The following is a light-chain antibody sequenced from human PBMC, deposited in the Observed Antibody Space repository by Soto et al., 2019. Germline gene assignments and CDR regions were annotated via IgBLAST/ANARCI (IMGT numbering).Light chain of an antibody. CDR1: QSISSSF. J-gene: IGKJ5*01. CDR2: GAS. Sequence: EILLTQSRGILSLSPGERDSRSCGASQSISSSFLAWYQQKPGQAPRLLIYGASSRATGIPDRFSGTGSETDFTLTTSRLEPEDFAVYYCQQNDNSPITFGPGTRLEI. V-gene: IGKV3-20*01. CDR3: QQNDNSPIT.